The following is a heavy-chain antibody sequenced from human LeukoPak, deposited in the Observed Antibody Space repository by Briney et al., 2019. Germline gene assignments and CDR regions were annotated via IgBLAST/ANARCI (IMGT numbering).Heavy chain of an antibody. CDR3: AKYQKLKGCSSTSCYNGRGAFDI. CDR2: ISYDGSNK. J-gene: IGHJ3*02. V-gene: IGHV3-30*01. Sequence: GGSLRLSCAASGFTFSSYAMHWVRQAPGKGLEWVAVISYDGSNKYYADSVEGRFTISRDNSKNTLYLQMNSLRAEDTAVYYCAKYQKLKGCSSTSCYNGRGAFDIWGQGTMVTVSS. D-gene: IGHD2-2*02. CDR1: GFTFSSYA.